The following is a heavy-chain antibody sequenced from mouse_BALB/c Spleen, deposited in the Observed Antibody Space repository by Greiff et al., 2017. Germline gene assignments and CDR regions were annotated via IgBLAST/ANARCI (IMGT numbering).Heavy chain of an antibody. CDR3: ASNYRYGTAY. CDR2: INPGSGGT. V-gene: IGHV1-54*01. Sequence: QVQLQQSGAELVRPGTSVKVSCKASGYAFTNYLIEWVKQRPGQGLEWIGVINPGSGGTNYNEKFKGKATLTADKSSSTAYMQLSSLTSDDSAVYFCASNYRYGTAYWGQGTLVTVSA. D-gene: IGHD2-14*01. J-gene: IGHJ3*01. CDR1: GYAFTNYL.